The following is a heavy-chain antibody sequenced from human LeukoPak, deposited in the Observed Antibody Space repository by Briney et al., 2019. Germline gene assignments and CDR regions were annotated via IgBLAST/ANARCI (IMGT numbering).Heavy chain of an antibody. J-gene: IGHJ4*02. CDR1: GGTFSSYA. CDR2: IIPIFGTA. CDR3: AIRGADYVWGSYRSGSFDY. D-gene: IGHD3-16*02. Sequence: SVKVSCKASGGTFSSYAISWVRQAPGQGLEWMGGIIPIFGTANYAQKFQGRVTITADESTSTAYMELSSLRSEDTAVYYRAIRGADYVWGSYRSGSFDYWGQGTLVTVSS. V-gene: IGHV1-69*13.